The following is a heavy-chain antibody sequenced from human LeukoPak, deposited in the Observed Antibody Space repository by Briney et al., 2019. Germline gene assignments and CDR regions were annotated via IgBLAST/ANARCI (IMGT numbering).Heavy chain of an antibody. V-gene: IGHV4-4*02. CDR3: ARSRDTTNYYGMDV. D-gene: IGHD1-26*01. CDR1: GFTFPNAW. J-gene: IGHJ6*02. CDR2: IHPGGST. Sequence: GSLRLSCAASGFTFPNAWVNWVRQAPGKGLEWIGEIHPGGSTNYNPSLKSRVTMSIDKSKNQFSLKMSSVTAADTAVYYCARSRDTTNYYGMDVWGQGTTVTVSS.